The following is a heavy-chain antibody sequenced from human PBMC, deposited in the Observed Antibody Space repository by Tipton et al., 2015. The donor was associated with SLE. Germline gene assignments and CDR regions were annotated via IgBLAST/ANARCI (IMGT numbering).Heavy chain of an antibody. CDR2: ISAYNGET. J-gene: IGHJ3*02. CDR3: ARTNMGDAFDI. D-gene: IGHD2/OR15-2a*01. CDR1: GYTFSRFG. Sequence: QLVQSGADVKKPGASVKVSCKASGYTFSRFGVSWVRQAPGQGLEWLGWISAYNGETDYAQTLQGRVTLTTDTSTGTAYMEVRSLRSDDTAIYYCARTNMGDAFDIWGQGTMVTVSS. V-gene: IGHV1-18*01.